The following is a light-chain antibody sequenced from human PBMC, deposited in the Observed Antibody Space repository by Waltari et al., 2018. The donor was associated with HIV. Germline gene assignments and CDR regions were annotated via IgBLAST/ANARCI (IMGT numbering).Light chain of an antibody. Sequence: IQMTQSPSSVSASVGDRVAITCRASQDVSSWLAWYLQKPGNPPKLLIYAASTLQSGVPSRFSGSASGTDFTLTISSLQPEDVASYYCQQLKSFPRTFGGGTRVEIK. CDR1: QDVSSW. J-gene: IGKJ4*01. V-gene: IGKV1-12*01. CDR2: AAS. CDR3: QQLKSFPRT.